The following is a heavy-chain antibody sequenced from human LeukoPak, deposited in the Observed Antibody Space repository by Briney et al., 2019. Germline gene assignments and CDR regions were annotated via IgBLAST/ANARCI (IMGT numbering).Heavy chain of an antibody. Sequence: NTGGSLRLSCVVSGFTFSSYSINWVRQAPGKGLEWVSSISSKSRYIFYADSVKGRFTISRDNAKNSLYLQMNSLRDEDTAVYYCAREPYYYDSSHDAFDIWGQGTMVTVSS. CDR1: GFTFSSYS. J-gene: IGHJ3*02. V-gene: IGHV3-21*01. CDR2: ISSKSRYI. CDR3: AREPYYYDSSHDAFDI. D-gene: IGHD3-22*01.